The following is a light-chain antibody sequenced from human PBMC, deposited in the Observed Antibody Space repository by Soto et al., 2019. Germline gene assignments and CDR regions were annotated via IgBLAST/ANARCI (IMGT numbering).Light chain of an antibody. J-gene: IGKJ1*01. Sequence: VLTQSPATLSLSPGERATLSCRASENVRTFVDWYQQKPGQAPRLLIYGASNRATDIPARFSGSGSWTDFTLTIINLEPEDFAVYYYQQHSHWPPWTFGQGTRVEIK. CDR2: GAS. V-gene: IGKV3-11*01. CDR3: QQHSHWPPWT. CDR1: ENVRTF.